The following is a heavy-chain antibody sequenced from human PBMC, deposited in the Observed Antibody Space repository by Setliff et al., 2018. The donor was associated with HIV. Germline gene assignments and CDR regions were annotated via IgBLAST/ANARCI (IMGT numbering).Heavy chain of an antibody. Sequence: GASVKVSCKASGGTFSSFGINWIRQAPGQGLEWMGGIIPVFGKVEYAQRFQGRVKITADESTSTAYMEMSSLRSEDMAIYYCVDSSDYHRGSYYYYIDVWGSGTTVTVSS. V-gene: IGHV1-69*13. D-gene: IGHD3-22*01. CDR3: VDSSDYHRGSYYYYIDV. CDR1: GGTFSSFG. J-gene: IGHJ6*03. CDR2: IIPVFGKV.